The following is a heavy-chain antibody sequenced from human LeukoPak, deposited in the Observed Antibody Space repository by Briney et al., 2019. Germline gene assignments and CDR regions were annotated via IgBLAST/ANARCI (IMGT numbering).Heavy chain of an antibody. D-gene: IGHD1-1*01. Sequence: PGGSLRLSCAASGFTFSNAWMSWVRQAPGKGLEWVGRIKSKTDGRTTDYAAPVKGRFTISRDDSKNTLYLQMNSLKTEDTAVYYCSCCTTPPDYWGQGTLVTVSS. V-gene: IGHV3-15*01. CDR2: IKSKTDGRTT. CDR1: GFTFSNAW. J-gene: IGHJ4*02. CDR3: SCCTTPPDY.